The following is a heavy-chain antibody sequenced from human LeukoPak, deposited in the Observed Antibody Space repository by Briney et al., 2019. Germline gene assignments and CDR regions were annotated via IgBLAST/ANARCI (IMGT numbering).Heavy chain of an antibody. Sequence: GGSLRLSCAASGFTFSDYYMSWLRQAPGEGLEWVSYISSSGSTIYYADSVKGRFTISRDNAKNSLYLQMNSLRAEDTAVYYCARALHYDSSGYFGYWGQGTLVTVSS. J-gene: IGHJ4*02. V-gene: IGHV3-11*04. CDR3: ARALHYDSSGYFGY. CDR2: ISSSGSTI. CDR1: GFTFSDYY. D-gene: IGHD3-22*01.